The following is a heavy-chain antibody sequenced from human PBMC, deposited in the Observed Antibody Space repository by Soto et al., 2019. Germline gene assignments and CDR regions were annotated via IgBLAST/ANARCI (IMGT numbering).Heavy chain of an antibody. J-gene: IGHJ4*02. CDR3: ASYYDSSGYYHNYFDY. D-gene: IGHD3-22*01. Sequence: SETLSLTCTVSGGSISSGDYYWRWIRQPPGKGLEWIGYIYYSGSTYYNPSLKSRVTISVDTSKNQFSLKLSSVTAADTAVYYCASYYDSSGYYHNYFDYWGQGTLVTVSS. V-gene: IGHV4-30-4*01. CDR2: IYYSGST. CDR1: GGSISSGDYY.